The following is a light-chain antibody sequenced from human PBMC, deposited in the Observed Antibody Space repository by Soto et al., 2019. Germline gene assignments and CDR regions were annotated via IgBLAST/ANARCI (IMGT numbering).Light chain of an antibody. CDR1: QSVSSGY. CDR3: QQYEASVWT. CDR2: GAS. V-gene: IGKV3-20*01. J-gene: IGKJ1*01. Sequence: EVVLTQSPGTLSLSPGERATLSCRASQSVSSGYLAWYQQKPGQAPRLLIYGASSRATGIPDRFSGSGSGTDFTLTISRLEHEDFAVYYFQQYEASVWTFGQGTKVEIK.